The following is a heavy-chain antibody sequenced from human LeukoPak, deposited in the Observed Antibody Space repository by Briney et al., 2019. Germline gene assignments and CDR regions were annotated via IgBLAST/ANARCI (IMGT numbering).Heavy chain of an antibody. CDR3: ARDWKADL. CDR1: GFTFSTYA. Sequence: GGSLRLSCAASGFTFSTYAMTWVRQAPGKGLEWVSAIDIYSTKTNYADSVKGRFTISRDNSKNTLYLQMNSLRGEDTAIYYCARDWKADLRGHGTLVTVS. V-gene: IGHV3-23*05. D-gene: IGHD1-1*01. CDR2: IDIYSTKT. J-gene: IGHJ4*01.